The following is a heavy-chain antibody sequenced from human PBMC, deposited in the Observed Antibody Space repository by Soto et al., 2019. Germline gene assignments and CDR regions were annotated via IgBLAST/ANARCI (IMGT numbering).Heavy chain of an antibody. J-gene: IGHJ4*02. CDR2: IYYSGST. V-gene: IGHV4-59*01. Sequence: TLSLTCTGSGGSISSYHWSWIRQPPGKGLEWIGYIYYSGSTNYNPSLKSRVTISVDTSKNQFSLKLSSVTAADTAVYYCARVRWQLESPSYYFDYWGQGTLVTVSS. D-gene: IGHD6-6*01. CDR3: ARVRWQLESPSYYFDY. CDR1: GGSISSYH.